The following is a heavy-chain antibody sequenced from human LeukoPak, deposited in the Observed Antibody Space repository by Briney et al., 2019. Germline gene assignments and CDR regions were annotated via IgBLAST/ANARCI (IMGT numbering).Heavy chain of an antibody. Sequence: SETLSLTCAVSGGSISSSSFYWGWIRRPPGRGLEWVGSIYHSGGTYYNPSLKSRVTISVDTSKNQFSLKLSSVTAADTAVYYCARQPPPLGLLSHYYFDYWGQGTLVTVSS. D-gene: IGHD3-22*01. J-gene: IGHJ4*02. V-gene: IGHV4-39*01. CDR2: IYHSGGT. CDR1: GGSISSSSFY. CDR3: ARQPPPLGLLSHYYFDY.